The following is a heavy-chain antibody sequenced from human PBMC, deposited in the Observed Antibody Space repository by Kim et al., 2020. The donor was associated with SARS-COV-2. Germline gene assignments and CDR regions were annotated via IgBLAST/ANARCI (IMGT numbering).Heavy chain of an antibody. V-gene: IGHV5-51*01. J-gene: IGHJ4*02. CDR2: IYPGDSDT. CDR1: GYSFPNYW. CDR3: ARQRVRIREGDY. Sequence: GESLKISCKGSGYSFPNYWIAWVRQMPGKGLEWMGIIYPGDSDTRYSPSFQGQVTISADKSISTAYLHWSSLKASDTAMYYCARQRVRIREGDYWGQGALVTVSS.